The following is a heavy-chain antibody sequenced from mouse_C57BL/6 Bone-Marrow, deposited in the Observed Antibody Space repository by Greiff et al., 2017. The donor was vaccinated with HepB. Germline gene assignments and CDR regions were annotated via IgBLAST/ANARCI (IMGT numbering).Heavy chain of an antibody. CDR2: IYPRSGNT. V-gene: IGHV1-81*01. CDR3: ARSLGGLFAY. J-gene: IGHJ3*01. Sequence: VQLQQSGAELARPGASVKLSCKASGYTFTSYGISWVKQRTGPGLEWIGEIYPRSGNTYYNEKFKGKATLTADKSSSTAYMELRSLTSEDSAVYFCARSLGGLFAYWGQGTLVTVSA. D-gene: IGHD3-3*01. CDR1: GYTFTSYG.